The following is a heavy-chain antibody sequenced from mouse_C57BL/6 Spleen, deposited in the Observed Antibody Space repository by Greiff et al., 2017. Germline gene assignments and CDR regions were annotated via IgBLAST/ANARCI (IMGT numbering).Heavy chain of an antibody. D-gene: IGHD2-4*01. CDR2: INPSNGGT. CDR3: ATSHYYDYDPYWYFDV. J-gene: IGHJ1*03. CDR1: GYTFTSYG. Sequence: VQLQQPGTELVKPGASVKLSCKASGYTFTSYGMHWVKQRPGQGLEWIGNINPSNGGTNYNEKFKSKAKLTVDKSSSTAYMQLSSLTSEDSAIYYCATSHYYDYDPYWYFDVWGTGTTVTVSS. V-gene: IGHV1-53*01.